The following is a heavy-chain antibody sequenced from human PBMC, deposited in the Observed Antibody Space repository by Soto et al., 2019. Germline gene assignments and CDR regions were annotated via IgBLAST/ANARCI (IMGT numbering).Heavy chain of an antibody. J-gene: IGHJ6*03. CDR2: IFYSGTT. CDR1: SCSISISSYY. D-gene: IGHD3-16*01. CDR3: ARRGGFTKGYFYMDG. V-gene: IGHV4-39*01. Sequence: QLQLPESGPGLVKPAETLSLTCTVSSCSISISSYYCGWIRQPPGRGLEWIGDIFYSGTTYYNPTLKSRVTISVDTSQNQFSLKLTSVTATDTAVYYCARRGGFTKGYFYMDGGCKGPSVTVSS.